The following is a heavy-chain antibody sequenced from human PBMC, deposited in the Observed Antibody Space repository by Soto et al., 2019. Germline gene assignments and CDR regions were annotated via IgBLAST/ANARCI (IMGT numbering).Heavy chain of an antibody. J-gene: IGHJ5*02. V-gene: IGHV3-23*01. Sequence: GGSLRLSCAASGFTFSTFAMSWVRQAPGWGLEWVSGISGSGGSTYYADSVKGRFTISRDNSKNTLYLQMNSLSAEDTAVYYCAKQGSSLYNWFDPWGQGTLVTVSS. CDR3: AKQGSSLYNWFDP. D-gene: IGHD3-10*01. CDR2: ISGSGGST. CDR1: GFTFSTFA.